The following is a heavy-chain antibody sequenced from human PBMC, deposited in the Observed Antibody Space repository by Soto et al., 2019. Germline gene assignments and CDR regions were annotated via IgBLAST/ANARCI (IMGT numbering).Heavy chain of an antibody. J-gene: IGHJ4*02. Sequence: EVQLVESGGGSVQPGGSLRLSCVASGITFSGYWMHWVRQVPGKGLVWVARVDSDGSGTSYAASVKGRFTISRDNAKHTLYLQMPSLRVEVTAVYYFATAFEHWGQGIPVTVSS. CDR2: VDSDGSGT. CDR3: ATAFEH. V-gene: IGHV3-74*01. CDR1: GITFSGYW.